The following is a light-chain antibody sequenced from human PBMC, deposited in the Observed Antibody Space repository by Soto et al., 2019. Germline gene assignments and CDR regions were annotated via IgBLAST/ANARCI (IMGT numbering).Light chain of an antibody. CDR3: VQRSIWLT. CDR1: QSVSTY. Sequence: EIVLTQSPATLSLSPGERATLSCRASQSVSTYVAWYQQKPGQAPRLLIYDASNRATGIPARFSGSGSGTDFTLTSSSLEPEDFALYFCVQRSIWLTFGGGTKVEIK. J-gene: IGKJ4*01. CDR2: DAS. V-gene: IGKV3-11*01.